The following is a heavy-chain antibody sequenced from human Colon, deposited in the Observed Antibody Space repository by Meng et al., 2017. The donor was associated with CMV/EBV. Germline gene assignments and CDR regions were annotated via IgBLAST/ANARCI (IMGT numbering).Heavy chain of an antibody. CDR1: GFTFSLYG. CDR3: ARTKRDDSYPRIGMDV. CDR2: ISGSGGST. Sequence: GGSLRLSCAASGFTFSLYGMSWVRQAPGKGLEWVSSISGSGGSTYYADSVKGRLTVSRDNSKNTLYLQMNSLRAEDTAIYYCARTKRDDSYPRIGMDVWGQGTTVTVSS. V-gene: IGHV3-23*01. J-gene: IGHJ6*02. D-gene: IGHD3-16*02.